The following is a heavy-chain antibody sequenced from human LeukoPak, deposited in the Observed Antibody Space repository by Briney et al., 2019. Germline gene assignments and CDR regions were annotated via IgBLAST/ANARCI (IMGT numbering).Heavy chain of an antibody. V-gene: IGHV4-31*03. CDR2: IYYSGST. CDR1: GGSISSGGYY. CDR3: ASWGRLLWFGELLEGGDY. J-gene: IGHJ4*02. D-gene: IGHD3-10*01. Sequence: SQTLSLTCTVSGGSISSGGYYWSWIRQHPGKGLEGIGYIYYSGSTYYNPSLKSRVTISVATSQNQFSLKLSSVTAADTAVYYCASWGRLLWFGELLEGGDYWGQGTLVTVSS.